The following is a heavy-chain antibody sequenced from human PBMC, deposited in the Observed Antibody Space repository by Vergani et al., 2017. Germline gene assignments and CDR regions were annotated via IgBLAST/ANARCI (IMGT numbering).Heavy chain of an antibody. CDR3: ARGGPIAVAGTRKKYYYGMDV. V-gene: IGHV3-48*01. J-gene: IGHJ6*02. Sequence: EVQLVESGGGLVQPGGSLRLSCAASGFTFSSYSMNWVRQAPGKGLEWVSYISSSSSTIYYADSVKGRFTISRDNAKNSLYLQMNSLRAEDTAVYYCARGGPIAVAGTRKKYYYGMDVWGQXP. CDR1: GFTFSSYS. D-gene: IGHD6-19*01. CDR2: ISSSSSTI.